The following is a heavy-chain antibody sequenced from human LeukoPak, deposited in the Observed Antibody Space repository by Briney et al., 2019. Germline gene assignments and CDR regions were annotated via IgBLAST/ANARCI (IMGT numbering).Heavy chain of an antibody. CDR3: ARAWGRLVHLLFLGY. CDR1: GYTFTSYG. Sequence: ASVKVSCKASGYTFTSYGISWVRQAPGQGLEWMGWISAYNGNTNYAQKLQGRVTMTTDTSTSTAYMELRSLRSDDTAVYYCARAWGRLVHLLFLGYWGQGTLVTVSS. V-gene: IGHV1-18*01. D-gene: IGHD6-6*01. J-gene: IGHJ4*02. CDR2: ISAYNGNT.